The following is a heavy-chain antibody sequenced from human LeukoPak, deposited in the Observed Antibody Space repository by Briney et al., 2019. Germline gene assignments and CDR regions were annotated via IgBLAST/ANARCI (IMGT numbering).Heavy chain of an antibody. CDR2: IYYSGST. CDR3: ARHYPRGHNNDRSGYIYPFDY. CDR1: GGSISSYY. Sequence: SETLSLTCTVSGGSISSYYWGWIRQPPGKGLEWIGSIYYSGSTYYNPSVKSRLTISVDTSKNQFSLKLSFVTAADTAVYYCARHYPRGHNNDRSGYIYPFDYWGQGTLVTVSS. D-gene: IGHD3-22*01. J-gene: IGHJ4*02. V-gene: IGHV4-39*01.